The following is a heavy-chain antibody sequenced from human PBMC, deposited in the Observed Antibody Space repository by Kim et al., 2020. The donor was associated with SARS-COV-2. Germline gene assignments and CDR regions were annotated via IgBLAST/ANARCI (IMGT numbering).Heavy chain of an antibody. J-gene: IGHJ4*02. CDR2: IYYSGST. CDR1: GGSVSSGSYY. Sequence: SETLSLTCTVSGGSVSSGSYYWSWIRQPPGKGLEWIGYIYYSGSTNYNPSLKSLLTISVDTSKNQFSLKLSSVTAADTAVYYCARGTGYSSSWYEGDHPSSYYFDYWGQGTLVTVSS. D-gene: IGHD6-13*01. CDR3: ARGTGYSSSWYEGDHPSSYYFDY. V-gene: IGHV4-61*01.